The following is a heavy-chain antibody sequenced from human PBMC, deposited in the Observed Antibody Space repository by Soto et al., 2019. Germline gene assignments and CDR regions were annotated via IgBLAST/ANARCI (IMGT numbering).Heavy chain of an antibody. CDR2: INPNSGGT. D-gene: IGHD4-17*01. CDR3: ARDKSYGNYVTWFDP. J-gene: IGHJ5*02. Sequence: ASVKVSCKASGYTFTGYYMHWVRQAPGQGLEWMGWINPNSGGTNYAQKFQGRVTMTRDTSISTAYMELSRLRSDDTAVYYCARDKSYGNYVTWFDPWGQGTLVTVSS. CDR1: GYTFTGYY. V-gene: IGHV1-2*02.